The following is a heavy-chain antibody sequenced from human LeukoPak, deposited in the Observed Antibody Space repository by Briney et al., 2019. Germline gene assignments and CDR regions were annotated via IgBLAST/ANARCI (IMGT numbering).Heavy chain of an antibody. J-gene: IGHJ4*02. CDR3: ASHPHIPYSGYDKYYFDY. V-gene: IGHV1-2*02. D-gene: IGHD5-12*01. Sequence: GASVKVSCKASGYTFTGYYMHWVRQAPGQGLEWMGWINPNSGGTNYAQKFQGRVTMTRDTSISTAYMELSRLRSDDTAVYYCASHPHIPYSGYDKYYFDYWGQGTLVTVSS. CDR1: GYTFTGYY. CDR2: INPNSGGT.